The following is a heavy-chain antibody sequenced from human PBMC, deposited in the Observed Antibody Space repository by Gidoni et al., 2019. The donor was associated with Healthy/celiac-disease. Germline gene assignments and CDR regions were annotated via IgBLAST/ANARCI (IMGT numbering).Heavy chain of an antibody. Sequence: EVQLVESGGGLVQPGRSLRLYCAASGFTFDDYAMHWVWQAPGKGLEWVTGISWHSGSIGDADSVKGRFTISRDNAKKSLYLQMNSLRAEDTALYYCAKSVASTFSVYPDYWGQGTLVTVSS. CDR3: AKSVASTFSVYPDY. D-gene: IGHD6-19*01. CDR2: ISWHSGSI. J-gene: IGHJ4*02. V-gene: IGHV3-9*01. CDR1: GFTFDDYA.